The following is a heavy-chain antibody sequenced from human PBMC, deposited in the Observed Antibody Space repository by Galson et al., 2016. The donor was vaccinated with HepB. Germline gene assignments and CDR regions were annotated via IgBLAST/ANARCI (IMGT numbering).Heavy chain of an antibody. Sequence: SLRLSCAASGFTFSSYTMNWVRQAPGKGLEWVSSISSRSYIYYAASVKGRFTISRDNAKNPLYLQMNSLRAEDTAVYYCATGVGYCVSTNCYADYWGQGTLVTVSS. J-gene: IGHJ4*02. CDR3: ATGVGYCVSTNCYADY. D-gene: IGHD2-2*01. V-gene: IGHV3-21*01. CDR1: GFTFSSYT. CDR2: ISSRSYI.